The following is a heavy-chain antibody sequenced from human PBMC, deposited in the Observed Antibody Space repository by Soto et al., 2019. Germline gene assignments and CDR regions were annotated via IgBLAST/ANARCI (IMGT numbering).Heavy chain of an antibody. CDR1: GFTFSSYG. V-gene: IGHV3-48*04. CDR3: ARDSSGYDDY. Sequence: GGSLRLSCAASGFTFSSYGMHWVRQAPGKGLEWVSYISSSGSTIYYADSVKGRFTISRDNAKNSLYLQMNSLRAEDTAVYYCARDSSGYDDYWGQGTLVTVSS. D-gene: IGHD5-12*01. CDR2: ISSSGSTI. J-gene: IGHJ4*02.